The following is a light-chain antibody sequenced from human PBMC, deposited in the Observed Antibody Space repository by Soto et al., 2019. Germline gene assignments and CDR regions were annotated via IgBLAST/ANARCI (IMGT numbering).Light chain of an antibody. CDR3: QQHGSSIS. V-gene: IGKV3-20*01. CDR2: RAS. Sequence: EIVLTQSPGTLSLSPGEGATLSCRASQNVYDNYLAWYQQKPGQAPRLLIYRASSRATGIPDRFSGSGSGTDFTLTISRLEPEDFAVYYCQQHGSSISFGQGTKVEIK. J-gene: IGKJ2*01. CDR1: QNVYDNY.